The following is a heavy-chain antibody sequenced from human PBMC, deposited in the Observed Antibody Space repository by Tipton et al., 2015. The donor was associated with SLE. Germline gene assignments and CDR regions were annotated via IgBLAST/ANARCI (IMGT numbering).Heavy chain of an antibody. D-gene: IGHD3-10*01. Sequence: TLSLTCTVSGVSISSYFWSWIRQPPGKGLEWIAYIYYSGSANYNPSLKSRVTLSVDTSKNQFSLKLTSVTAADTAVYYCARDKRYYYDSGSYDYWGQGTLVTVSS. CDR3: ARDKRYYYDSGSYDY. V-gene: IGHV4-59*12. CDR1: GVSISSYF. CDR2: IYYSGSA. J-gene: IGHJ4*02.